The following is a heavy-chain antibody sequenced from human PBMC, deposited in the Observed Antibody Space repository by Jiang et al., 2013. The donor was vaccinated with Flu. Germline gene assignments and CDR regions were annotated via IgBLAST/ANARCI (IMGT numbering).Heavy chain of an antibody. CDR1: GYIFTSYW. CDR3: ARVTGGSGNSKWFDP. V-gene: IGHV5-10-1*01. J-gene: IGHJ5*02. CDR2: IDPSDSYT. Sequence: SGYIFTSYWISWVRQMPGKGLEWMGRIDPSDSYTKYSPSFQGHVTISADRSITTAYLQWRSLKASDTAMYYCARVTGGSGNSKWFDPWGQGTLVTVSS. D-gene: IGHD3-10*01.